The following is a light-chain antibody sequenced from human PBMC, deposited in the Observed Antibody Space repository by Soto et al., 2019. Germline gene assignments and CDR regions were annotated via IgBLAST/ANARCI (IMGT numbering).Light chain of an antibody. Sequence: EIVMTQSPANLSGSRGERTTVSWTFSQSVGSSLAWYQQRPGQAPRLLIYGASTRATGIPARFSGSGSGTEFSLTISSLQSEDLAVYSCQQYYGWPPWTFGQGTKVDIK. CDR3: QQYYGWPPWT. CDR1: QSVGSS. CDR2: GAS. V-gene: IGKV3-15*01. J-gene: IGKJ1*01.